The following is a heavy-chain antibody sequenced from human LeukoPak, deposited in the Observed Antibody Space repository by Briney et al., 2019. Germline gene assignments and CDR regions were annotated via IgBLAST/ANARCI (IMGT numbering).Heavy chain of an antibody. CDR1: GFNFYSFP. CDR2: ISSGGATI. D-gene: IGHD6-13*01. CDR3: AATTSSNWSPFDY. V-gene: IGHV3-48*04. J-gene: IGHJ4*02. Sequence: GGPLRLSCVASGFNFYSFPMICLSQAPGKALEWVSYISSGGATIHYRDPVKGRFTISRDHAKNSLYLQMYNLRVADPGVFYCAATTSSNWSPFDYWGQGTLVAVSS.